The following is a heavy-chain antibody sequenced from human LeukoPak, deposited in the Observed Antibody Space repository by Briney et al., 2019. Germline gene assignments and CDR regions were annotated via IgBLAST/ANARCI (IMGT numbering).Heavy chain of an antibody. V-gene: IGHV1-46*01. CDR1: GYTFTNSY. CDR3: ARDRGNMVRGVMMSYYYYMDV. D-gene: IGHD3-10*01. J-gene: IGHJ6*03. CDR2: INPDGGNT. Sequence: ASVKVSCKASGYTFTNSYIHWVRQAPGQVLEWMGLINPDGGNTNYAQNFQGRVTLTRDTSTSTVYMELSSLRSEDTAVYYCARDRGNMVRGVMMSYYYYMDVWGKGTTVTVSS.